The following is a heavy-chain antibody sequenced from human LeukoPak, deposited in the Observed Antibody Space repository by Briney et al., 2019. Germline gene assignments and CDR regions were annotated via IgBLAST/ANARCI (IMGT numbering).Heavy chain of an antibody. J-gene: IGHJ6*02. V-gene: IGHV6-1*01. Sequence: SQTLSLTCAISGDSVSSNSAAWNWIRQSPSRGLEWLGRTYYRSKWYNDYAVSVKSRITINPDTSKNQFSLQLNSVIPEDTAVYYCARDEYYYDSSGFSYYYYGMDVWGQGTTVTVSS. CDR1: GDSVSSNSAA. CDR2: TYYRSKWYN. D-gene: IGHD3-22*01. CDR3: ARDEYYYDSSGFSYYYYGMDV.